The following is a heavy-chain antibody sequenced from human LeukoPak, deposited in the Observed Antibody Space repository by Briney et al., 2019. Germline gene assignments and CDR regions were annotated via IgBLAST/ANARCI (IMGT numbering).Heavy chain of an antibody. J-gene: IGHJ4*02. CDR1: GGSISSSSYY. CDR2: IYYSGST. D-gene: IGHD6-19*01. Sequence: PSETLSFTCTVSGGSISSSSYYWGWIRQPPGKGLEWIGSIYYSGSTYYNPSLKSRVTISVDTSKNQFSLKLSSVTAADTAVYYCASVKVSEVQWLDRFDYWGQGTLVTVSS. CDR3: ASVKVSEVQWLDRFDY. V-gene: IGHV4-39*01.